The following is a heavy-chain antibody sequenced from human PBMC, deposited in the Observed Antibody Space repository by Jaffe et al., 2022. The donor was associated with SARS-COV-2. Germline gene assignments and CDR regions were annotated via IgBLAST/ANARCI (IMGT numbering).Heavy chain of an antibody. CDR3: ASPPPPTH. Sequence: QVQLVESGGGVVQPGRSLRLSCAASGFTFSSYAMHWVRQAPGKGLEWVAVISYDGSNKYYADSVKGRFTISRDNSKNTLYLQMNSLRAEDTAVYYCASPPPPTHWGQGTLVTVSS. J-gene: IGHJ4*02. CDR1: GFTFSSYA. V-gene: IGHV3-30*04. CDR2: ISYDGSNK.